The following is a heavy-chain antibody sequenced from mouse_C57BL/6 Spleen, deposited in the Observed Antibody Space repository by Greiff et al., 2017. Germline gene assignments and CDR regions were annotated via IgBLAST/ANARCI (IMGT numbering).Heavy chain of an antibody. V-gene: IGHV1-4*01. CDR1: GYTFTSYT. D-gene: IGHD4-1*02. CDR3: ASPINWDGGISFAY. CDR2: INPSSGYT. J-gene: IGHJ3*01. Sequence: QVQLQQSGAELARPGASVKMSCKASGYTFTSYTMHWVKQRPGQGLEWIGYINPSSGYTKYNQKFKDKATLTADKSSSTAYMQLSSLTSEDSAVYYCASPINWDGGISFAYWGQGTLVTVSA.